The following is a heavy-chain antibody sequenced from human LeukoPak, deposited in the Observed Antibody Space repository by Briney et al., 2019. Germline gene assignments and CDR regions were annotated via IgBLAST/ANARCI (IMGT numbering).Heavy chain of an antibody. Sequence: PSETLSLTCTVSGGSISSSSYYWGWIRQPPGKGLEWIGSIYYSGSTYYNLSLKSRVTIFVDTSKNQFSLKLSSVTAADTAVYYCARGDGYNLDWYFDLWGRGTLVTVSS. CDR3: ARGDGYNLDWYFDL. V-gene: IGHV4-39*01. J-gene: IGHJ2*01. CDR2: IYYSGST. CDR1: GGSISSSSYY. D-gene: IGHD5-24*01.